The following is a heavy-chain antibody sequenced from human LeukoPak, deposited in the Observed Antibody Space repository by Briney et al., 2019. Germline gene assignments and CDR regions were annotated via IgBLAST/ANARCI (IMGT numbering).Heavy chain of an antibody. J-gene: IGHJ4*02. CDR3: ARTLYRGVSDY. CDR2: IKQDGSEK. V-gene: IGHV3-7*01. D-gene: IGHD3-10*01. CDR1: GFTFSSYW. Sequence: GSLRLSCAASGFTFSSYWMSWVRRAPGKGLEWVANIKQDGSEKYYVDSVKGRFTISRDNAKNSLYLQMNSLRAEDTAVYYCARTLYRGVSDYWGQGTLVTVSS.